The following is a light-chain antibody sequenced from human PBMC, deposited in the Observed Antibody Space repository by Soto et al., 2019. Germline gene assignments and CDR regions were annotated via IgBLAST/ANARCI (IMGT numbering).Light chain of an antibody. V-gene: IGKV3-15*01. CDR1: QTIYSN. J-gene: IGKJ1*01. CDR3: QQYQNLWT. CDR2: HAS. Sequence: EIVITQSPTTLSVSQGERVTLSCRASQTIYSNVAWYQQRPGQSPRLLIYHASSRATGIPARFSGSGSGTEFTLTINSLQSEDFAVYYCQQYQNLWTFGQGTKVDIK.